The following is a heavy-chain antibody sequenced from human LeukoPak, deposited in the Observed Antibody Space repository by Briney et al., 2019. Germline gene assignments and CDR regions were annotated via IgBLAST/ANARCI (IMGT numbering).Heavy chain of an antibody. CDR3: ARDKRGGDYDYFDY. Sequence: GGSLRPSCAASGFTFSSYGMHWVRQAPGKGLEWVAVIWYDGSNKYYADSVKGRFTISRDNSKNTLYLQMNSLRAEDTAVYYCARDKRGGDYDYFDYWGQGTLVTVSS. CDR2: IWYDGSNK. CDR1: GFTFSSYG. D-gene: IGHD4-17*01. V-gene: IGHV3-33*01. J-gene: IGHJ4*02.